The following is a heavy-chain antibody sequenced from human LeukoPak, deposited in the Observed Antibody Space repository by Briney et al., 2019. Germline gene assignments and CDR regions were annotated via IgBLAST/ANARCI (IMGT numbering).Heavy chain of an antibody. J-gene: IGHJ4*02. D-gene: IGHD5-18*01. CDR2: IRYDGSNK. CDR3: AKEGDAAMVTIDY. V-gene: IGHV3-30*02. Sequence: GGSLRLSCAASGFTFSSYGMHWVRQAPGKGLEWVAFIRYDGSNKYYADSVKGRFTISRDNSKNTLYLQMNSLRAEDTAVYYCAKEGDAAMVTIDYWGQGTLVTVSS. CDR1: GFTFSSYG.